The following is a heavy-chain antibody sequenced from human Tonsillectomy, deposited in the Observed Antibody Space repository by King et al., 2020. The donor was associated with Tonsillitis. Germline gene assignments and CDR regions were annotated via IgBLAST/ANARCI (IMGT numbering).Heavy chain of an antibody. V-gene: IGHV3-30*04. D-gene: IGHD2-2*01. CDR3: ARDPIIILVPAPSHLDY. J-gene: IGHJ4*02. CDR2: ISYDGSNK. CDR1: GFTFSNYT. Sequence: VQLVESGGGVVQPGRSLRLSCVVSGFTFSNYTMHWVRQAPGKGLEWVAIISYDGSNKYYADSVKGRFTISRDNSKTTLYLQMKSLRTEDTAVYYCARDPIIILVPAPSHLDYWGQGTLVTVSS.